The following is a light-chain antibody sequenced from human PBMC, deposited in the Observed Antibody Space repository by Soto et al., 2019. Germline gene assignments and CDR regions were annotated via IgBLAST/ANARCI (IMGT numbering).Light chain of an antibody. V-gene: IGLV2-14*01. Sequence: QSALTRRASVSVSPGQSITISCTGTSSDVGGYNYVSWYQQHPGKAPKLMIYDVSNRPSGVSNRFSGSKSGNTASLTISGLQAEDEADYYCSSYTSSSTLVVFGSGTKLTVL. J-gene: IGLJ1*01. CDR3: SSYTSSSTLVV. CDR2: DVS. CDR1: SSDVGGYNY.